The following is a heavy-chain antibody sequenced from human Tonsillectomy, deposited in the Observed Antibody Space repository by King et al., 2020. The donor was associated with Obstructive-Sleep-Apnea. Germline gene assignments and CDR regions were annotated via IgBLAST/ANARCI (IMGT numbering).Heavy chain of an antibody. V-gene: IGHV1-18*01. CDR2: ISGHNGDT. D-gene: IGHD3-16*01. CDR3: ASYVFYYNAGTSYEDTFDI. Sequence: QLVQSGGEVKKPGASVRVSCKASGYNFKTYGLSWVRQAPGQGLEWMGWISGHNGDTNYAQRLRGRVVMTADTTTSTAYMELSSLTPDDTAVYYCASYVFYYNAGTSYEDTFDIWGQGTMVTVSS. CDR1: GYNFKTYG. J-gene: IGHJ3*02.